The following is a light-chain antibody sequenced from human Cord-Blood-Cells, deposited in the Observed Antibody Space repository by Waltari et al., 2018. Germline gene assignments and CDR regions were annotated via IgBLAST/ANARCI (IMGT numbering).Light chain of an antibody. CDR1: QGISSY. V-gene: IGKV1-9*01. CDR2: AAS. J-gene: IGKJ4*01. CDR3: QQLNSYPPT. Sequence: IQLTQSPSSLSASVGDRVTITCRASQGISSYLSWYQQNPGKAPKLLIYAASTLQSGVPARFSGSRSGTDFTLTISSLQPEDFATYYCQQLNSYPPTFGGGTKVEIK.